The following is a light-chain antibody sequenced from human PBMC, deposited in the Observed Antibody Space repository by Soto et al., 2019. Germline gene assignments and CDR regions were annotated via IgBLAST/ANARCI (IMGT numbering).Light chain of an antibody. CDR3: QQSYSTPIT. J-gene: IGKJ5*01. CDR2: AAS. Sequence: DIQMTQSPSSLSASVEDRVIITCRASQSISNHLNWYQQKPGKAPKLLIFAASSLQSGVPSRFSGSRSGPDFSLTISSLQPDDFGTYFCQQSYSTPITLGQGTRLEIK. CDR1: QSISNH. V-gene: IGKV1-39*01.